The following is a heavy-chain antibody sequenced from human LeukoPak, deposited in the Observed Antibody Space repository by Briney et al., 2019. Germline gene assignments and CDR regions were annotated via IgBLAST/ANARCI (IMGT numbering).Heavy chain of an antibody. V-gene: IGHV3-30*18. CDR2: ISYDGSNK. CDR3: AKDPNYYDSSGNYYFDY. D-gene: IGHD3-22*01. Sequence: PGGSLRLSCAASGFTFSSYGMHWVRQAPGKGQEWVAVISYDGSNKYYADSVKGRFTISRDKSKNTLYLQMNSLRAEDTAVYYCAKDPNYYDSSGNYYFDYWGQGTLVTVSS. J-gene: IGHJ4*02. CDR1: GFTFSSYG.